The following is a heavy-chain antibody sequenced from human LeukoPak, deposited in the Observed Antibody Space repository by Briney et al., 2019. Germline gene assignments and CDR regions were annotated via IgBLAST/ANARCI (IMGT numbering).Heavy chain of an antibody. D-gene: IGHD3-3*01. CDR1: GYTFTGYY. J-gene: IGHJ6*03. Sequence: GASVTVSFKSSGYTFTGYYMHGVRQAPGQGLAWMGWINPNSGGTNYAQKFQGRVTMTRDTSISIAYMELSRLRSDGTAVYYCARDTARITIFGVAKYMDVWGKGTTVTVSS. CDR3: ARDTARITIFGVAKYMDV. V-gene: IGHV1-2*02. CDR2: INPNSGGT.